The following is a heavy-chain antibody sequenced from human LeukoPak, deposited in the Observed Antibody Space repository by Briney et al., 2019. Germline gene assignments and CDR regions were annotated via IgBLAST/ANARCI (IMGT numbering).Heavy chain of an antibody. CDR1: GGSISSGGYY. CDR3: ARGRDCSSTSCYFDY. V-gene: IGHV4-31*03. D-gene: IGHD2-2*01. J-gene: IGHJ4*02. CDR2: IYYSGST. Sequence: SETLSPTCTVSGGSISSGGYYWSWIRQHPGKGLEWIGYIYYSGSTYYNPSIKSRVTISVDTSKNQFSLKLSSVTAADTAVYYCARGRDCSSTSCYFDYWGQGTLVTVSS.